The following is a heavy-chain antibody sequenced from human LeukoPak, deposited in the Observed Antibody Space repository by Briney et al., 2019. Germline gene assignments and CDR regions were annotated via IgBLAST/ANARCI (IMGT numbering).Heavy chain of an antibody. J-gene: IGHJ4*02. CDR3: ATAHIPLVPATLFDY. V-gene: IGHV1-18*01. CDR2: ISAYNGNT. Sequence: ASVKVSCKAYGYTFTSYAMNWVRQAPGQGLEWMGWISAYNGNTNYAQKLQGRVTMTTDTSTSTAYMELRSLRSDDTAVYYCATAHIPLVPATLFDYWGQGTLVTVSS. D-gene: IGHD2-2*01. CDR1: GYTFTSYA.